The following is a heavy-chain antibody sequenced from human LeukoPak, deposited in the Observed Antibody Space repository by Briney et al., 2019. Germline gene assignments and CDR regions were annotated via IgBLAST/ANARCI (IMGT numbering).Heavy chain of an antibody. D-gene: IGHD3-10*01. Sequence: KSSEALFLTCTVSGGSISSSNYYWGWIRQPPGKDLEWIGSIYYSGSTYYNPSLKSRVTISVDTSKNQFSLKLSSVSAADTAVYHCARQIDGSGLAFDPWGQGTLVTVSS. CDR1: GGSISSSNYY. J-gene: IGHJ5*02. V-gene: IGHV4-39*01. CDR2: IYYSGST. CDR3: ARQIDGSGLAFDP.